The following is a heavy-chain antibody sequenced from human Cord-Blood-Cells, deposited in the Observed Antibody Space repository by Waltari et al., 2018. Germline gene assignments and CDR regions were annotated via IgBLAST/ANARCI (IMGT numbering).Heavy chain of an antibody. Sequence: QVQLQQWGAGLLKPSETLSLTCAVYGGSFSGYYWSWIRQRPGKGLEWIGEINHSGSTNYNPSHKSRVTLSVDTSKNQFSLGRSSVTAADTAVYYCARDGEYDYWGQGTLVTGSS. V-gene: IGHV4-34*01. J-gene: IGHJ4*02. D-gene: IGHD3-10*01. CDR3: ARDGEYDY. CDR2: INHSGST. CDR1: GGSFSGYY.